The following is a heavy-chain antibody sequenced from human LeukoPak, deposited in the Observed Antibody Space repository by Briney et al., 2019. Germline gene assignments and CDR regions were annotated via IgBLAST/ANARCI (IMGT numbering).Heavy chain of an antibody. CDR1: GYSFINYW. Sequence: GGSLQISCKGSGYSFINYWISWVRHMAGNSVEWMGALDPSDSYASYSPYFQGHVTISADRPISTVYLQWSSLKASDTAIYYCARQVDCSTTSCYPPEFDFWGQGTLVTVSS. J-gene: IGHJ4*02. D-gene: IGHD2-2*01. CDR3: ARQVDCSTTSCYPPEFDF. CDR2: LDPSDSYA. V-gene: IGHV5-10-1*01.